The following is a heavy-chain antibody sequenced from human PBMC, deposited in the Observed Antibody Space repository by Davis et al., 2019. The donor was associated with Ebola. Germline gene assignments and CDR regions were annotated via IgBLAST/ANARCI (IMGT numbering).Heavy chain of an antibody. CDR1: GGSFSGYY. D-gene: IGHD2-21*02. Sequence: SETLSLTCAVYGGSFSGYYWSWIRQPPGKGLEWIGEINHSGSTNYNPSLKSRVTVSVDTSKNQFSLKLRSVTAADTAVYYCARGGEVTVGPLYYYYYGMDVWGQGTTVTVSS. V-gene: IGHV4-34*01. J-gene: IGHJ6*02. CDR2: INHSGST. CDR3: ARGGEVTVGPLYYYYYGMDV.